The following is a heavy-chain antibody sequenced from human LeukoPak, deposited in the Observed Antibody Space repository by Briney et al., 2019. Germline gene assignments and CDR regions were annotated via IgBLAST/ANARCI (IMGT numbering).Heavy chain of an antibody. CDR3: AREMEGDFGSATFFDL. D-gene: IGHD3-10*01. CDR2: ISSGGDSI. J-gene: IGHJ4*02. V-gene: IGHV3-11*01. Sequence: GGSLRLSCAASDFVFSDHYMSWVRQAPGKGLEGVSYISSGGDSIYYADPVKGRFTISRDNAKNSLYLQMSSLRAEDTAVYYCAREMEGDFGSATFFDLWGQGSMVTVSS. CDR1: DFVFSDHY.